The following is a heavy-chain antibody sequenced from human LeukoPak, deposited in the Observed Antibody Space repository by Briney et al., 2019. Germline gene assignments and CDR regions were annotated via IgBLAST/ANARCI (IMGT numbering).Heavy chain of an antibody. D-gene: IGHD1-26*01. V-gene: IGHV6-1*01. CDR3: ARDSYSGGRQDAFDI. CDR1: GDSVSSDSAA. CDR2: TYYRSQWYS. J-gene: IGHJ3*02. Sequence: SQTLSLTCAISGDSVSSDSAAWNWIRQSPSRGLEWLGNTYYRSQWYSDCAASVKSRLTINPDTSKNQFSLHLNSVTPEDTAVYYCARDSYSGGRQDAFDIWGQGTMVTVSS.